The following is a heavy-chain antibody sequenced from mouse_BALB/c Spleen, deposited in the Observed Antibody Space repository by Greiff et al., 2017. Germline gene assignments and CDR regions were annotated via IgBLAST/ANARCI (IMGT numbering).Heavy chain of an antibody. D-gene: IGHD1-1*01. CDR1: GFTFSDYY. CDR3: ARDFGYYYGSSYAMDY. CDR2: ISDGGSYT. V-gene: IGHV5-4*02. J-gene: IGHJ4*01. Sequence: DVKLVESGGGLVKPGGSLKLSCAASGFTFSDYYMYWVRQTPEKRLEWVATISDGGSYTYYPDSVKGRFTISRDNAKNNLYLQMSSLKSEDTAMYYCARDFGYYYGSSYAMDYWGQGTSVTVSS.